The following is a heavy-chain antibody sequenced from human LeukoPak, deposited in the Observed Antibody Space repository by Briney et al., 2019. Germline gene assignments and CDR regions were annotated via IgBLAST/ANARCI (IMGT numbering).Heavy chain of an antibody. CDR3: AKEDYDSSGPEPFDY. J-gene: IGHJ4*02. Sequence: GGSLRLSCAASGFTFSSYGMHWVRQAPGKGLEWVAFIRYDGSNKYYADSVKGRFTISRDNSKNTLYLQMNSLRAEDTAVYYCAKEDYDSSGPEPFDYWGQGTFVTVSS. CDR2: IRYDGSNK. D-gene: IGHD3-22*01. V-gene: IGHV3-30*02. CDR1: GFTFSSYG.